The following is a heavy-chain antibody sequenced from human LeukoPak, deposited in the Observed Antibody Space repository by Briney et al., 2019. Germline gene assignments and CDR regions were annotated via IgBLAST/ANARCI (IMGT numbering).Heavy chain of an antibody. CDR1: GFTFSSYW. V-gene: IGHV3-74*01. CDR3: AKAGCSSIRCYVNY. CDR2: INSGGSST. D-gene: IGHD2-2*01. Sequence: GGSLRLSCAASGFTFSSYWMHWVRQAPGKGLVWVSRINSGGSSTSYADSVKGRFTISRDNAKNTLYLQMSSLRVEDMALYHCAKAGCSSIRCYVNYWGQGTLVTVSS. J-gene: IGHJ4*02.